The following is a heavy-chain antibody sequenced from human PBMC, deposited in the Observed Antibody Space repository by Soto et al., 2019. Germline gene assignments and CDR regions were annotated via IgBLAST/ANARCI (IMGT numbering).Heavy chain of an antibody. Sequence: GVSLXLSFAASGFTFSSYSMSWVHQAPGKGLEWVSAISGSGGSTYYADSVKGRFTISRDNSKNTLYLQMNSLRAEDTAVYYCAKDLGSSSAYYYYGMDVWGQGTTVTVSS. CDR2: ISGSGGST. J-gene: IGHJ6*02. V-gene: IGHV3-23*01. CDR1: GFTFSSYS. D-gene: IGHD6-6*01. CDR3: AKDLGSSSAYYYYGMDV.